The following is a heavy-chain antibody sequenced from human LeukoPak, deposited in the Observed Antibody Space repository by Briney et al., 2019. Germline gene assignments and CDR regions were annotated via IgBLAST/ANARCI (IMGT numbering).Heavy chain of an antibody. Sequence: GGSLRLSCAASGFTFSSHAMSWVRQAPGKGLEWVSAISGSGGSTYYADSVKGRFTISRDNSKNTLYLQMNSLRAEDTAVYYCAKSGDSSGYEPYDYWGQGTLVTVSS. CDR2: ISGSGGST. CDR3: AKSGDSSGYEPYDY. J-gene: IGHJ4*02. CDR1: GFTFSSHA. V-gene: IGHV3-23*01. D-gene: IGHD5-12*01.